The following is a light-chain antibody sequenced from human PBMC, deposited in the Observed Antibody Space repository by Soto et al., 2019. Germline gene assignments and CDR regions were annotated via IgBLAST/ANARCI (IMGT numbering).Light chain of an antibody. CDR3: QVWDSSSDHVV. Sequence: SYELTQPPSVSVAPGKTAXITCGGNNIGSKSVHWYQQKPGQAPVLVIYYDSDRPSGIPERFSGSNSGNTATLTISRVEAGDEDDYYCQVWDSSSDHVVFGGGTKLTVL. J-gene: IGLJ2*01. CDR2: YDS. CDR1: NIGSKS. V-gene: IGLV3-21*04.